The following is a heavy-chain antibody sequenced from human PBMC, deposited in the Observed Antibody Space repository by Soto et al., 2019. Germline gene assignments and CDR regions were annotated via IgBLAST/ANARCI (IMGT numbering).Heavy chain of an antibody. V-gene: IGHV1-8*01. CDR1: GYTFITYD. J-gene: IGHJ3*01. CDR3: ARDGVVGRGPNVFDF. D-gene: IGHD1-26*01. Sequence: QVQLVQSGAEVKKPGASVKVSCKASGYTFITYDINWVRQATGQGLEWMGWMNPNSGNTGFAQRFQGRVTRTRNTSISTAYMELNSLRYEDTAVDYCARDGVVGRGPNVFDFWGQGTKVTVSS. CDR2: MNPNSGNT.